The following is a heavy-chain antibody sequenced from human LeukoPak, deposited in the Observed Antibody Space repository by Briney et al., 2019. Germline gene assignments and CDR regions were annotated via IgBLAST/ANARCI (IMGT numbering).Heavy chain of an antibody. J-gene: IGHJ4*02. D-gene: IGHD2-8*01. CDR2: FDPEDGET. V-gene: IGHV1-24*01. Sequence: VASGKVSCKVSGYILTELSMHWVRQAPGKGLEWMGGFDPEDGETIYAQKFQGRVTMTEDTSTDTAYMELSSLRSEDTAVYYCATGYRVYAEKNSYWGQGTLVTVSS. CDR3: ATGYRVYAEKNSY. CDR1: GYILTELS.